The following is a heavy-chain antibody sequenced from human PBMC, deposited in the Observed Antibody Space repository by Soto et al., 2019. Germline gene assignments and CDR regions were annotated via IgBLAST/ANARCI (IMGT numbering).Heavy chain of an antibody. D-gene: IGHD7-27*01. V-gene: IGHV4-39*01. CDR3: ARLYWGRYFDL. CDR2: IYYSGNA. Sequence: QLQLQESGPGLVKPSETLSLTCTVSGGSVSSSNYYWGWVRQPPGKGLEWIGSIYYSGNAYYNPSLKGRVNISIDTSENQFSLKLSSVTAADTAVFYCARLYWGRYFDLWGRGTLVTVSS. CDR1: GGSVSSSNYY. J-gene: IGHJ2*01.